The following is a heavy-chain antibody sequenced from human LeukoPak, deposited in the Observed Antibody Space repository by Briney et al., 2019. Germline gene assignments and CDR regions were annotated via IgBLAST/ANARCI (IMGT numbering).Heavy chain of an antibody. Sequence: GGSLRLSCAASGFTFSSYAMSWVRQAPGKGLERVSAISGSGGSTHYADSVKGRFTISRDNSKNTLYLQMNSLRAEDTAVYYCARDREVIAVAGPAYFDYWGQGTLVTVSS. V-gene: IGHV3-23*01. J-gene: IGHJ4*02. CDR1: GFTFSSYA. CDR3: ARDREVIAVAGPAYFDY. CDR2: ISGSGGST. D-gene: IGHD6-19*01.